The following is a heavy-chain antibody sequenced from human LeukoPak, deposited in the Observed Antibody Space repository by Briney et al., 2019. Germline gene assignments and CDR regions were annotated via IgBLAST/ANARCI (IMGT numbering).Heavy chain of an antibody. J-gene: IGHJ6*02. D-gene: IGHD3-16*02. CDR2: IGGSGVTT. CDR3: ARAGLSGMDV. CDR1: GFTFSTYA. Sequence: HPGGSLRLSCAVSGFTFSTYAMSWVRQAPGKGLEWVSFIGGSGVTTFYAGSVRGRFTISRDNAKSTLYLQMNSLRAEDTAVYYCARAGLSGMDVWGQGTTVTVSS. V-gene: IGHV3-23*01.